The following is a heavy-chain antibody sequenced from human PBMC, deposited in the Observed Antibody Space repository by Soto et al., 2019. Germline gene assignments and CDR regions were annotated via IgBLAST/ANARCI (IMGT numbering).Heavy chain of an antibody. J-gene: IGHJ4*02. CDR2: IKPDGRRT. CDR3: ARELGGGDTY. Sequence: EVQVVESGGGLVQPGGSLRLSCAGAGFTFSSYSMHWVRQVPGKGLVWVSRIKPDGRRTNFADSVEGRFTISIDNTKNTMYLQMNSLRVEDAALYYCARELGGGDTYWGLGTLVTVSS. V-gene: IGHV3-74*01. CDR1: GFTFSSYS. D-gene: IGHD2-15*01.